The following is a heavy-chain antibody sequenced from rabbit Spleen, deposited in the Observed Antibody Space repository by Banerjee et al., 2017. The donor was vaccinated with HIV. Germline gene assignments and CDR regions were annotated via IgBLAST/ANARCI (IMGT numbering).Heavy chain of an antibody. CDR1: GFSLSNAYM. V-gene: IGHV1S40*01. CDR3: ARDLTDAIGWNFGW. J-gene: IGHJ4*01. Sequence: QSLEESGGDLVKPEGSLTLTCKASGFSLSNAYMMCWVRQAPGKGLEWIACIYTGSSGNIYYATWAKGRFTISKTSSTTVTLQMTSLTVADTATYFCARDLTDAIGWNFGWWGQGTLVTVS. D-gene: IGHD4-1*01. CDR2: IYTGSSGNI.